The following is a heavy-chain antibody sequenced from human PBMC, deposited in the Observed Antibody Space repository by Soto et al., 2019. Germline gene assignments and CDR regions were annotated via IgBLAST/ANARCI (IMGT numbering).Heavy chain of an antibody. D-gene: IGHD2-2*01. Sequence: GGSLRLSCADSGFTFSSYSMNWVRQAPGKGLEWVSSISSSSSYIYYADSVKGRFTISRDNAKNSLYLQMNSLRAEDTAVYYCARDLDFDIVVVPAAIGGMDVWGQGTTATVSS. CDR1: GFTFSSYS. J-gene: IGHJ6*02. V-gene: IGHV3-21*01. CDR2: ISSSSSYI. CDR3: ARDLDFDIVVVPAAIGGMDV.